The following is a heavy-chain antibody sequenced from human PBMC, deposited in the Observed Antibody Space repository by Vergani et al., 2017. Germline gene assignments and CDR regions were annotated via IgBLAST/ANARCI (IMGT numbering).Heavy chain of an antibody. J-gene: IGHJ6*03. Sequence: QVQLVESGGGVVQPGRSLRLSCAASGFTFSSYGMHWVRQAPGKGLEWVAVIWYDGNNKYYADSVKGRFTISRDNSKNTLYLQMNSLRAEDTAVYYCARDTVVRGAYYYYYMDVWGKGTTVTVSS. CDR2: IWYDGNNK. CDR3: ARDTVVRGAYYYYYMDV. CDR1: GFTFSSYG. D-gene: IGHD3-10*01. V-gene: IGHV3-33*01.